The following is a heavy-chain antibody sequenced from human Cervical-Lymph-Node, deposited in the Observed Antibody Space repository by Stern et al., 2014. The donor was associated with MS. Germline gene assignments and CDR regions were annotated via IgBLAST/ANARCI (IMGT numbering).Heavy chain of an antibody. CDR1: GYTFTSYG. D-gene: IGHD1-26*01. V-gene: IGHV1-18*01. CDR2: ISAYHGNT. Sequence: VQLLQSGAEVKKPGASVKVSCKASGYTFTSYGISWVRQAPGQGLEWMGWISAYHGNTNYAQKLQDRVTMTTDTSTSTAYMELRSLRSDDTAVYYCARDSSVESYPYFDYWGQGTLVTVSS. J-gene: IGHJ4*02. CDR3: ARDSSVESYPYFDY.